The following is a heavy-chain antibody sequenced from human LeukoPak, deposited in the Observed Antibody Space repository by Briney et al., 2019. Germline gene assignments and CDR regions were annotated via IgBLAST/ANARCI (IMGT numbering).Heavy chain of an antibody. D-gene: IGHD5-12*01. V-gene: IGHV3-11*04. CDR2: ISSSGSTI. CDR3: ARDGKGVVVATIWGSDYYYGMDV. CDR1: GFSFTNYN. J-gene: IGHJ6*04. Sequence: GGSLRLSCAASGFSFTNYNMNWIRQAPGKGLEWVSYISSSGSTIYYADSVKGRFNISRDNAKNSLYLQMNSLRAEDTAVYYCARDGKGVVVATIWGSDYYYGMDVWGKGTTVTVSS.